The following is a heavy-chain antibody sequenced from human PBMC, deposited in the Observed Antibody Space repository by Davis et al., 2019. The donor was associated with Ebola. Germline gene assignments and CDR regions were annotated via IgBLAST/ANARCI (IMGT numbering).Heavy chain of an antibody. Sequence: GGSLRLSCAASGFTFSGSAMHWVRQAPGKGLEWVSYISSSSSTIYYADSVKGRFTISRDNSKNTLYLQMNSLRAEDTAVYYCARDVTYYYDSSGYSYYYYYGMDVWGQGTTVTVSS. CDR1: GFTFSGSA. CDR2: ISSSSSTI. V-gene: IGHV3-48*01. D-gene: IGHD3-22*01. J-gene: IGHJ6*02. CDR3: ARDVTYYYDSSGYSYYYYYGMDV.